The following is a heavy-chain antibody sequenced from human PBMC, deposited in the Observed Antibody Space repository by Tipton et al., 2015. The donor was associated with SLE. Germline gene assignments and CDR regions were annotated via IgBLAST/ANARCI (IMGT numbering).Heavy chain of an antibody. CDR3: ARGHQGERTVGY. CDR1: GGSFSGYY. V-gene: IGHV4-34*01. CDR2: INHSGST. D-gene: IGHD1-1*01. Sequence: TLSLTCAVYGGSFSGYYWSWIRQPPGKGLEWIGEINHSGSTNYNPSLKGRVTISVDTSKNQFSLKLSSVTAADTAVYYCARGHQGERTVGYWGQGTLVTVSS. J-gene: IGHJ4*02.